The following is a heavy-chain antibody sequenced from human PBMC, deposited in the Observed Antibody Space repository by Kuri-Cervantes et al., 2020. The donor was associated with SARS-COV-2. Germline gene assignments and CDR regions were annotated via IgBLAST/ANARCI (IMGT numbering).Heavy chain of an antibody. CDR3: ARQSDSVDY. J-gene: IGHJ4*02. Sequence: GSLRLSCTVSGGSISSSSYYWGWIRQPPGKGLEWIGSIYYSGSTYYNPSLKSRVTISVDTSKNQFSLKLSSVTAADTAGYYCARQSDSVDYWGQGTLVTDSS. CDR2: IYYSGST. D-gene: IGHD2-15*01. V-gene: IGHV4-39*01. CDR1: GGSISSSSYY.